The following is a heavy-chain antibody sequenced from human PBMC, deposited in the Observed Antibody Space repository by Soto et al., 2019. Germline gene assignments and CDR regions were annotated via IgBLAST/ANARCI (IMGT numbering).Heavy chain of an antibody. V-gene: IGHV4-34*01. CDR3: ARDEGYCSGGSCPSGDY. CDR1: GGSFSGYY. J-gene: IGHJ4*02. CDR2: INHSGST. Sequence: SETLSLTCAVYGGSFSGYYWSWIRQPPGKGLEWIGEINHSGSTNYNPSLKSRVTISVDTSKNQFSLKLSSVTAADTAVYYGARDEGYCSGGSCPSGDYWGQGTPVTVSS. D-gene: IGHD2-15*01.